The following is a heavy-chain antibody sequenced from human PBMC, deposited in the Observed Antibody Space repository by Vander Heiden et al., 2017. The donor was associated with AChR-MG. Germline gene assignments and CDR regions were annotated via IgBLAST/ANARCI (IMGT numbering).Heavy chain of an antibody. J-gene: IGHJ5*02. V-gene: IGHV1-69*06. CDR1: GGTFSSYA. CDR3: ARCSSSGTVTTYNWFDP. Sequence: QVQLVQSGAEVKKPGSSVKVSCKASGGTFSSYAISWVRQAPGQGLEWMGGIIPIFGTANYAQKFQGRVTITADKSTSTAYMELSSLRSEDTAVYYCARCSSSGTVTTYNWFDPWCHGTLVTVSS. D-gene: IGHD4-17*01. CDR2: IIPIFGTA.